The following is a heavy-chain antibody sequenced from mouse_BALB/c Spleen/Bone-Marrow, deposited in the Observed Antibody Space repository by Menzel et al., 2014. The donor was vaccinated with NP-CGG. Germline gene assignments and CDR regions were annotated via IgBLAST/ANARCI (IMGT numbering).Heavy chain of an antibody. Sequence: QVQLKQSGAELAKPGASVKMSCKASGYTFTSYWMHWVKQRPGQVLERIGYINPSTGYTEYNLKFKDKATLTADKSSSTAYIQLSSLTSEDSAVYYCASPYGYEDHSAMDYWGQGTSVPVSS. D-gene: IGHD1-2*01. CDR2: INPSTGYT. CDR3: ASPYGYEDHSAMDY. V-gene: IGHV1-7*01. J-gene: IGHJ4*01. CDR1: GYTFTSYW.